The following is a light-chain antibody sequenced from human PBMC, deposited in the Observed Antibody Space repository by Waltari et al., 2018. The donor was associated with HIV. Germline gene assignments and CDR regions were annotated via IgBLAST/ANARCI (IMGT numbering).Light chain of an antibody. CDR3: QSWGTGVGV. CDR1: SRHSHYP. CDR2: GNSDGSD. J-gene: IGLJ3*02. V-gene: IGLV4-69*01. Sequence: QLVVTQSPSASASPGASSKPTCTLSSRHSHYPIAWLQQQPQKTPRYVTKGNSDGSDNRGDGVPERFSGYSAGAERYLTFSRLQSEDESDCICQSWGTGVGVLGVGTKLTVL.